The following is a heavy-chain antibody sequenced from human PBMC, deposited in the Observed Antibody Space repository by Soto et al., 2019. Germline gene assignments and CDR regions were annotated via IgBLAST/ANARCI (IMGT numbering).Heavy chain of an antibody. D-gene: IGHD6-13*01. CDR1: GGSISSYY. J-gene: IGHJ4*02. V-gene: IGHV4-59*01. Sequence: SETLSLTGTVSGGSISSYYWSWIRQPPGKGLEWIGYIYYSGSTNYNPSLKSRVTISVDTSKNQFSLKLSSVTAADTAVYYCARGSSWTNYYFDYWGQGTLVTVSS. CDR2: IYYSGST. CDR3: ARGSSWTNYYFDY.